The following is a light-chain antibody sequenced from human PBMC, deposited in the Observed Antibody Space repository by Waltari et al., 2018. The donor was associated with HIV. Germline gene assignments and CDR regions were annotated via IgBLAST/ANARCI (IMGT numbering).Light chain of an antibody. CDR3: TSYTSNNTLM. V-gene: IGLV2-14*01. CDR1: NSDVGGSNF. J-gene: IGLJ3*02. CDR2: EVT. Sequence: QSALTQPASVSGSPGPSITISCTGTNSDVGGSNFVSWYQQHPGKAPKLMIYEVTTRPSGLSNRFSGSKSGNTASLTISGLQAEDEADYYCTSYTSNNTLMFGGGTKVTVL.